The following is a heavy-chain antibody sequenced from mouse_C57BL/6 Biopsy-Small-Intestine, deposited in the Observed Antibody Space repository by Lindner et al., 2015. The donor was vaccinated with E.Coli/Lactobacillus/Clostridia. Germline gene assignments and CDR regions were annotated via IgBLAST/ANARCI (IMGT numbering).Heavy chain of an antibody. CDR1: GFTFSDYG. CDR3: ARKLHQGYFDV. CDR2: ISSSSSTI. Sequence: VQLQESGGGLVKPGGSLKLSCAASGFTFSDYGMHWVRQAPEKGLEWVAYISSSSSTIYYADTVKGRFTISRDNAKNTLFLQMTSLRSEDTAMYYCARKLHQGYFDVWGTGTTVTVSS. J-gene: IGHJ1*03. V-gene: IGHV5-17*01. D-gene: IGHD1-1*01.